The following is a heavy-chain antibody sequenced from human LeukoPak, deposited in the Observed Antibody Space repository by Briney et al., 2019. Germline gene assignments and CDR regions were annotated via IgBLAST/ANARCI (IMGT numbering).Heavy chain of an antibody. CDR3: ARAPPIARGPFDP. CDR2: INPNSGGT. D-gene: IGHD2-21*01. Sequence: AASVKVSCKASGYTFTGYYMHWVRQAPGQGLEWMGWINPNSGGTIYAQKFQGRVTMTRDTSISTVYMELSRLRSDDTAVYYCARAPPIARGPFDPWGQATKVSVSS. V-gene: IGHV1-2*02. CDR1: GYTFTGYY. J-gene: IGHJ5*02.